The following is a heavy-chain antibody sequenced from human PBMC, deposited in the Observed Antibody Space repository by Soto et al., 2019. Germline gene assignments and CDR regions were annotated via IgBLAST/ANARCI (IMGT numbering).Heavy chain of an antibody. D-gene: IGHD1-1*01. CDR2: IYYSGST. CDR3: ARDSWNDVRGDAFDI. J-gene: IGHJ3*02. CDR1: GGSISSYY. Sequence: SETLSLTCTVSGGSISSYYWSWIRQPPGKGLEWIGYIYYSGSTNYNPSLKSRVTISVDTSKNQFSLKLSSVTAADTAVYYCARDSWNDVRGDAFDIWGQGTMVTVSS. V-gene: IGHV4-59*01.